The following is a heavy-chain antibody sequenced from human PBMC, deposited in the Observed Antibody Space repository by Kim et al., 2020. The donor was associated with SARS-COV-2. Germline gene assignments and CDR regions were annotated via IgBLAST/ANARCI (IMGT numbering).Heavy chain of an antibody. Sequence: SVINYEDSVSGRFTMSRENAKNSLYLKLNSLRGEDTALYYCARDLNYAFGFWGQGTLVTVSS. CDR2: SVI. J-gene: IGHJ3*01. CDR3: ARDLNYAFGF. V-gene: IGHV3-48*01.